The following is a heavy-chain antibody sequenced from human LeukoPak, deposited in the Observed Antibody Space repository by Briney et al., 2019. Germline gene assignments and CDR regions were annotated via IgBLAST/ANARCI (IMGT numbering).Heavy chain of an antibody. V-gene: IGHV3-7*01. CDR3: TKGRSNHY. J-gene: IGHJ4*02. CDR2: INQDGSEN. CDR1: GFTFGDFW. Sequence: GGSLRLSCAASGFTFGDFWMGWVRQAPGKGLEWVANINQDGSENYYVDSVKGRFTISRDNAKNSLYLQMNSLRAEDTAVYYCTKGRSNHYWGQGTLVTVST. D-gene: IGHD3-10*01.